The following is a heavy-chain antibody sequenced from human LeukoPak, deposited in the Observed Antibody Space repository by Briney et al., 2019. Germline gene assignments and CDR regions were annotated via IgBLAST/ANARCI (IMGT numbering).Heavy chain of an antibody. J-gene: IGHJ4*02. Sequence: ASVKVSCKASGYTFTNYAMQWVRQAPGQRLEWMGWINAGNGNTKYSQRFQGRVTITRDTSASTVYMEVTSLRSEDTAVYYCARGIWSRTVSSYYLDYWGQGTLVTVSS. CDR1: GYTFTNYA. CDR2: INAGNGNT. CDR3: ARGIWSRTVSSYYLDY. V-gene: IGHV1-3*01. D-gene: IGHD3-3*01.